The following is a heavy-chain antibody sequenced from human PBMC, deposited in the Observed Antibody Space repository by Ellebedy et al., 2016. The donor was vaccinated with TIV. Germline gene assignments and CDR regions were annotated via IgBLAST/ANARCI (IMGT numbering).Heavy chain of an antibody. CDR1: GGSISSSSYY. V-gene: IGHV4-39*07. CDR3: ARGWGGNIVVVPAAYPGGKSIAARRGVRGYYMDV. Sequence: GSLRLXXTVSGGSISSSSYYWGWIRQPPGKGLEWIGNIYYSGSTYYNPSLKSRVTISVDTSKNQFSLKLSSVTAADTAVYYCARGWGGNIVVVPAAYPGGKSIAARRGVRGYYMDVWGKGTTVTVSS. D-gene: IGHD2-2*01. J-gene: IGHJ6*03. CDR2: IYYSGST.